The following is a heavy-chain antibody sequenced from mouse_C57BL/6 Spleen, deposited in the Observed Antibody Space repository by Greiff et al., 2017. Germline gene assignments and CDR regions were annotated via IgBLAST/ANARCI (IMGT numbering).Heavy chain of an antibody. J-gene: IGHJ2*01. CDR1: GFSFNTYA. D-gene: IGHD2-3*01. CDR3: VREGIYDGYFDY. CDR2: IRSKSNNYAT. Sequence: EVQVVESGGGLVQPKGSLKLSCAASGFSFNTYAMNWVRQAPGKGLEWVARIRSKSNNYATYYADSVKDRFTISRDDSESMLYLQMNNLKTEDTAMYYCVREGIYDGYFDYWGQGTTLTVSS. V-gene: IGHV10-1*01.